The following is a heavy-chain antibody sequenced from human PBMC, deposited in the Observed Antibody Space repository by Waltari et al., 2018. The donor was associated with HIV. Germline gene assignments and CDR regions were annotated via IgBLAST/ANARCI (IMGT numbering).Heavy chain of an antibody. Sequence: EVQLVASGGGLVQPGRSLRLSCAASGFTFDDYAMHWVRQATGKGLGWVSGISWNSGSIGYADSVKGRFTISRDNAKNSLYLQMNSLRAEDTALYYCAKDMSSDDAFDIWGQGTMVTVSS. CDR2: ISWNSGSI. V-gene: IGHV3-9*01. CDR1: GFTFDDYA. J-gene: IGHJ3*02. CDR3: AKDMSSDDAFDI.